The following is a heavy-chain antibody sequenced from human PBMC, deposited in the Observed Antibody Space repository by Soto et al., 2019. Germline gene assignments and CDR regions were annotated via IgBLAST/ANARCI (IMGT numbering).Heavy chain of an antibody. Sequence: ASVKVSCKASGYTFTSYAMHWLRQAPGQRLEWMGWINAGNGNTKYSQKFQGRVTITRDTSASTAYMELSSLRSEDTAVYYCVRPALGYSSSWYKFWGQGTLVTVSS. J-gene: IGHJ4*02. V-gene: IGHV1-3*01. CDR2: INAGNGNT. CDR1: GYTFTSYA. CDR3: VRPALGYSSSWYKF. D-gene: IGHD6-13*01.